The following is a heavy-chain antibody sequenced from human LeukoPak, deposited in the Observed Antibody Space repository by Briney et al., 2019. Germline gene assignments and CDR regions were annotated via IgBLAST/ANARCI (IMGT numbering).Heavy chain of an antibody. CDR1: GGSISSSSYY. V-gene: IGHV4-39*07. Sequence: PSETLSLTCTVSGGSISSSSYYWGWIRQPPGKGLEWIGSIYNSGSTYYNPSLKSRVTISVDTSKNQFSLKLSSATAADTAVYYCARDRILTGYDYWGQGTLVTVSS. CDR3: ARDRILTGYDY. D-gene: IGHD3-9*01. CDR2: IYNSGST. J-gene: IGHJ4*02.